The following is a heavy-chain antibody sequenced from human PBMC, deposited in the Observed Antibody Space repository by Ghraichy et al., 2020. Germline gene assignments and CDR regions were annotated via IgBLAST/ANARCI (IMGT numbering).Heavy chain of an antibody. Sequence: SETLSLTCTVYGGSFSDYYWSWIRQPPGKGLEWIGEINHGGSTNYSPSLKSRVTMSVDKSKNQFSLKLSSVTAADTAVYYCARFSIRHPYSSSWHDCVRCYFDYWGQGTLVTVSS. CDR3: ARFSIRHPYSSSWHDCVRCYFDY. CDR2: INHGGST. J-gene: IGHJ4*02. V-gene: IGHV4-34*01. D-gene: IGHD6-13*01. CDR1: GGSFSDYY.